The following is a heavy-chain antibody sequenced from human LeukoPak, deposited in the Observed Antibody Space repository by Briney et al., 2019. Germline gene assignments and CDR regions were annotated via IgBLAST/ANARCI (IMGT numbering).Heavy chain of an antibody. D-gene: IGHD6-13*01. V-gene: IGHV3-30*04. Sequence: GRSLRLSCAASGFTFSSYAMHWVRQAPGKGLEWVAVISYDGSNKYYADSVKGRFTISRDNAKNSLYLQMNSLRAEDTAVYYCARESGAGIAASSDAFDIWGQGTMVTVSS. CDR3: ARESGAGIAASSDAFDI. CDR1: GFTFSSYA. CDR2: ISYDGSNK. J-gene: IGHJ3*02.